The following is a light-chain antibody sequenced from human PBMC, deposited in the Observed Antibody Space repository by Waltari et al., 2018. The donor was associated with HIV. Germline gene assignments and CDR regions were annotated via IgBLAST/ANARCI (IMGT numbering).Light chain of an antibody. CDR1: QSVSSSY. J-gene: IGKJ1*01. CDR2: GVS. V-gene: IGKV3-20*01. CDR3: QQYGSSPET. Sequence: EIVLTQSPGTLSLSPRDKAILLCRASQSVSSSYLAWYQQKPGQAPRLLIYGVSSRATGIPDRFSGSGSGTDFALTISRLEPEDFAVYYCQQYGSSPETFGQGTKVEIK.